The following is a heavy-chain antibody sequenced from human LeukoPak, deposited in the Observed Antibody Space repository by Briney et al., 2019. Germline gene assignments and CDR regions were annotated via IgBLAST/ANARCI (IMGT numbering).Heavy chain of an antibody. J-gene: IGHJ6*04. CDR3: AELGITMIGGV. CDR1: GFIYNNYW. V-gene: IGHV3-48*04. Sequence: GGSLRLSCTASGFIYNNYWMSWVRQAPGKGLEWVSYISSSGSTIYYADSVKGRFTISRDNAKNSLYLQMNSLRAEDTAVYYCAELGITMIGGVWGKGTTVTISS. D-gene: IGHD3-10*02. CDR2: ISSSGSTI.